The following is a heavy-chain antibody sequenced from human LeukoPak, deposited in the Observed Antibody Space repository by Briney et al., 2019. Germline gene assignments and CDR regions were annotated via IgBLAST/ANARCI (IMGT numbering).Heavy chain of an antibody. Sequence: PSETLSLTCTVSGASISGYCWSWIRQPAGKGLEWIGRICTNENTKYNPSLKSRVTMSVDTSKNQFSLKLSSVTAADTAVYYCARASDIVVVPAAYRVFDYWGQGTLVTVSS. CDR1: GASISGYC. V-gene: IGHV4-4*07. D-gene: IGHD2-2*01. CDR2: ICTNENT. CDR3: ARASDIVVVPAAYRVFDY. J-gene: IGHJ4*02.